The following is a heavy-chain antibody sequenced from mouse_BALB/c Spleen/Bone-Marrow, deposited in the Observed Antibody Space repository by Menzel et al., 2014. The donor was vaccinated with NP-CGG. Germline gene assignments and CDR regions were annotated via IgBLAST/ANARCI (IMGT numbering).Heavy chain of an antibody. CDR3: AREGGTTAHYYAMDY. J-gene: IGHJ4*01. V-gene: IGHV5-6-5*01. CDR2: ISSGGST. CDR1: GFTFSSYA. Sequence: EVQLQESGGGLVKPGGSLKLSCAASGFTFSSYAMSWVRQTPEKRLEWVASISSGGSTYYPDSVKGRFTISRDNARNILYLQMSSLRSEDTAMYYCAREGGTTAHYYAMDYWGSRNLSHRLL. D-gene: IGHD1-2*01.